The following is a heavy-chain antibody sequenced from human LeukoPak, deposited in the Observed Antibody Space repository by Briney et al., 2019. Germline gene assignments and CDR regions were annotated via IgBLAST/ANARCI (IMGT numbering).Heavy chain of an antibody. CDR2: IRYDGSNK. J-gene: IGHJ3*02. CDR1: GFTFSTYG. CDR3: AREDLYTYYYDSSGSGDI. Sequence: GGSLRLSCAASGFTFSTYGMHWVRQAPGKGLEWVAFIRYDGSNKFYADSVKGRFTISRDNSKNTLYLQMNSLRAEDTAVYYCAREDLYTYYYDSSGSGDIWGQGTMVTVSS. D-gene: IGHD3-22*01. V-gene: IGHV3-30*02.